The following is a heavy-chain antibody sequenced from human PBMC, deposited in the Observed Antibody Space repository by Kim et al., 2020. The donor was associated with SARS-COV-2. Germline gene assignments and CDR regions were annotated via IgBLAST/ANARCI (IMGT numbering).Heavy chain of an antibody. CDR2: VHIRGNT. CDR1: GGPIIAGSHY. D-gene: IGHD2-21*01. Sequence: SETLSLTCTVSGGPIIAGSHYWSWIRQPAGKGLEWIGRVHIRGNTNYSPSLKSRVTISLDTSKNQFFLTLSSVTAADTARYFCARGAGVVGGKDLYGMDVWGQGTTVNVSS. CDR3: ARGAGVVGGKDLYGMDV. J-gene: IGHJ6*02. V-gene: IGHV4-61*02.